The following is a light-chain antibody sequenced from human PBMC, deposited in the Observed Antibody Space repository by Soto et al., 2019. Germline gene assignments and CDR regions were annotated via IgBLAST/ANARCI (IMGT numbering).Light chain of an antibody. CDR2: DAS. J-gene: IGKJ5*01. V-gene: IGKV3-15*01. CDR3: QQYNSWPPIT. CDR1: QSVSRN. Sequence: TLMRESPATLSVSPWEIATLSCGASQSVSRNLAWYQQKPGQAPRLLIYDASTRATGIPDRFSGGGSGTEFTLTISSLQSEDFVVYYCQQYNSWPPITFGQGTRLEIK.